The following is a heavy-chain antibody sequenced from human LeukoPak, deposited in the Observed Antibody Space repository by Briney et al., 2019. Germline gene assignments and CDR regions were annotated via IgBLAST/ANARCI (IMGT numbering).Heavy chain of an antibody. CDR2: INWNGGST. J-gene: IGHJ4*02. CDR3: AKDGYYYGSGTFDY. V-gene: IGHV3-20*04. D-gene: IGHD3-10*01. Sequence: GGSLRLSCAASGFTFSNYWMHWVRQVPGKGLEWVSGINWNGGSTGYADSVKGRFTISRDNAKNSLYLQMNSLRAEDTALYYCAKDGYYYGSGTFDYWGQGTLVTVSS. CDR1: GFTFSNYW.